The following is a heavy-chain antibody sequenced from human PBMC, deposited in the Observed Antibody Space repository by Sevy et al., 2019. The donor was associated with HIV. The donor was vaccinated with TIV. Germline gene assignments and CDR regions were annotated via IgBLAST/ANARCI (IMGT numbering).Heavy chain of an antibody. Sequence: GWSLRLSCAASGFTFSNYNMDWVRQAPGKGLEWVSYITFSSNTIYYADSVKGRFTISRDNAKKSLYLQMNSLRAEDTAVYYCARHQLRVSATGFDYWGQGTLVTVSS. J-gene: IGHJ4*02. CDR2: ITFSSNTI. V-gene: IGHV3-48*01. CDR3: ARHQLRVSATGFDY. D-gene: IGHD6-13*01. CDR1: GFTFSNYN.